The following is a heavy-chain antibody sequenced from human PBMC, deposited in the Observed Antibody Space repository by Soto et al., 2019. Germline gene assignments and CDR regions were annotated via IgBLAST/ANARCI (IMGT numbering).Heavy chain of an antibody. D-gene: IGHD1-26*01. J-gene: IGHJ3*01. CDR2: INPANGNT. CDR3: ARDIVSVGPRANEAFDV. V-gene: IGHV1-3*01. CDR1: GFTFSDTL. Sequence: QVKLVQSGAELKKPGASVNISCQASGFTFSDTLINWVRQGPGQRLEWMGWINPANGNTRYSESFQGRVTISSLSSASTAYVALSDLTSDDTAVYYCARDIVSVGPRANEAFDVWGQGTMITVSS.